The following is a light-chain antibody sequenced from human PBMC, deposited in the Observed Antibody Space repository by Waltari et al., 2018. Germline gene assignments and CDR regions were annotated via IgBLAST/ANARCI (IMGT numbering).Light chain of an antibody. V-gene: IGKV1-5*03. Sequence: RASQSISSWLAWYQQKPGKAPKLLIYKASSVESGVPSRFSGSGSGTEFTLTISSLQPDDFATYYCQQYNSYLFTFGPGTKVDIK. CDR3: QQYNSYLFT. CDR2: KAS. CDR1: QSISSW. J-gene: IGKJ3*01.